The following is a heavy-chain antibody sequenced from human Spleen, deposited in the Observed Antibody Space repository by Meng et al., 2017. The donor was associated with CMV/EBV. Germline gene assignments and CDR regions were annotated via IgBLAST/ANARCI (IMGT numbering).Heavy chain of an antibody. CDR1: GASISSANW. CDR2: VYHTGSV. Sequence: SGASISSANWWSWVRQSPGKGLEWIGEVYHTGSVPSTPSLTSRVIISVDKSKNQFSLKLSSVTAADTAVYYCARDKIRSILSGFDSWGQGTLVTVSS. CDR3: ARDKIRSILSGFDS. D-gene: IGHD2/OR15-2a*01. V-gene: IGHV4-4*02. J-gene: IGHJ5*01.